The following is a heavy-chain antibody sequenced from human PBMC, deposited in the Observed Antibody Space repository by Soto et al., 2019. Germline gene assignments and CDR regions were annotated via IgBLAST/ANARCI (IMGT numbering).Heavy chain of an antibody. CDR1: GGSISSYY. CDR2: IYYSGST. Sequence: PSETLSLTCTVSGGSISSYYWSWIRQPPGKGLEWIGYIYYSGSTNCNPSLKSRVTISVDTSKNQFSLKLSSVTAADTAVYYCARMVRGVRDHYYYGMDVWGQGTTVTVSS. D-gene: IGHD3-10*01. J-gene: IGHJ6*02. V-gene: IGHV4-59*01. CDR3: ARMVRGVRDHYYYGMDV.